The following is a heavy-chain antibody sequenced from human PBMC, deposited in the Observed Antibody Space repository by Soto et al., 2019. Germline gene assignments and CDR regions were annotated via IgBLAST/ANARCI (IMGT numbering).Heavy chain of an antibody. V-gene: IGHV3-23*01. J-gene: IGHJ4*02. Sequence: GGSLRLSCAASGFTFSSYAMTWVRQAPGKGLEWVSGISGNGVSTYYADSVNGRFTISRDNSKNTLYLQMNSLRVEDTALYYCAKQRVNFDYWGQGTLVTVSS. CDR2: ISGNGVST. CDR1: GFTFSSYA. CDR3: AKQRVNFDY.